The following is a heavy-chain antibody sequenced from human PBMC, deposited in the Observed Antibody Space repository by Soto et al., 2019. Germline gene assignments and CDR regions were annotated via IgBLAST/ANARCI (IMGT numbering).Heavy chain of an antibody. V-gene: IGHV4-39*01. J-gene: IGHJ4*02. CDR1: GVSISNSSYY. Sequence: SETLYLTCTVPGVSISNSSYYWGWIRRPPGKGLEWIGTIYYSGITYYNPSLKSRVTISVDTSKNQFSLKLTSVTAADTAVYYCARHGSNWGQGTLVTVSS. CDR2: IYYSGIT. CDR3: ARHGSN.